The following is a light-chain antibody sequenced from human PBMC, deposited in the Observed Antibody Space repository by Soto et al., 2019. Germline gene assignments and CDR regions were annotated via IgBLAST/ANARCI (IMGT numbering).Light chain of an antibody. CDR3: QTWGTGIQV. V-gene: IGLV4-69*01. Sequence: QSVLTQSPSASASLGASVKLTCTLSSGHSSYVIAWHQQQPEKGPRYLMKVNSDGSHSKGDGIPDRFSGSSSGAERYLTISSLHSEDEADYYCQTWGTGIQVFGAGTQLTVL. J-gene: IGLJ7*01. CDR1: SGHSSYV. CDR2: VNSDGSH.